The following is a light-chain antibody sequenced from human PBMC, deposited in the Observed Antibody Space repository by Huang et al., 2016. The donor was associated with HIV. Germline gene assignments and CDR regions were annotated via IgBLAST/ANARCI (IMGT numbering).Light chain of an antibody. CDR3: QKYNNAPWT. Sequence: DIQMTQSPSSLSASVGDRVIITCRASQDITNYLAWYQQKPGKAPNLLIYAATALQSGVPSRFSGIGSVTDFTLTISSLQPEDVATYFCQKYNNAPWTFGPGTRVEIK. J-gene: IGKJ1*01. CDR2: AAT. CDR1: QDITNY. V-gene: IGKV1-27*01.